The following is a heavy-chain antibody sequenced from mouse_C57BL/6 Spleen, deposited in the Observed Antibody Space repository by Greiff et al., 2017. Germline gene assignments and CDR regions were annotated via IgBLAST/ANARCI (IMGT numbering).Heavy chain of an antibody. CDR3: ARRDGSRAWFAY. CDR2: IYPRSGNT. D-gene: IGHD1-1*01. V-gene: IGHV1-81*01. J-gene: IGHJ3*01. Sequence: VQLQQSGAELARPGASVKLSCKASGYTFTSYGISWVKQRTGQGLEWIGEIYPRSGNTYYNEKFKGKATLTADKSSSTAYMELRSLTSEDSAVYFCARRDGSRAWFAYWGQGTLVTVSA. CDR1: GYTFTSYG.